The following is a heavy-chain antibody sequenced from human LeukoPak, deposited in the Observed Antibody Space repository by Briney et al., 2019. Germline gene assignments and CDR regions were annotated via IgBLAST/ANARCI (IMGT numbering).Heavy chain of an antibody. CDR1: GVSIRSRHSY. CDR2: IYYSGNT. D-gene: IGHD3/OR15-3a*01. V-gene: IGHV4-39*01. Sequence: SDTLSLTCTVSGVSIRSRHSYWPWIRQPPGKGLQRIVRIYYSGNTYYNASLKSHLSISLQKSKNRFTLKLTSVTPADVALYYWARQTGSGLFILPGGQGTLVTASS. CDR3: ARQTGSGLFILP. J-gene: IGHJ4*02.